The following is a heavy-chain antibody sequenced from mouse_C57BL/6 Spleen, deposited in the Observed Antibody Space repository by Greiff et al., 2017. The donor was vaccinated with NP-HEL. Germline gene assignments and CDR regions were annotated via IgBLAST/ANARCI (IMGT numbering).Heavy chain of an antibody. J-gene: IGHJ4*01. CDR2: IYPGDGDT. V-gene: IGHV1-82*01. CDR3: ARENDYGSSYGAMDY. Sequence: VQLQQSGPELVKPGASVKISCKASGYAFSSSWMNWVKQRPGKGLEWIGRIYPGDGDTNYNGKFKGKATLTADKSSSTAYMQLSSLTSEDSAVYFCARENDYGSSYGAMDYWGQGTSVTVSS. CDR1: GYAFSSSW. D-gene: IGHD1-1*01.